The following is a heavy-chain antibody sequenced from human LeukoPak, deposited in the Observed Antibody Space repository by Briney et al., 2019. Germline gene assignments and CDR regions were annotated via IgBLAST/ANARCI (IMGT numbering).Heavy chain of an antibody. D-gene: IGHD3-3*01. CDR2: ISAYNGNT. J-gene: IGHJ6*03. Sequence: GSSVKVSCKASGYTFTSYGISWVRQAPGQGLERMGWISAYNGNTNYAQKLQGRVTMTTDTSTSTAYMELRSLRSDDTAVYYCARDGPTIFGVVRYYIDVWGKGTTVTVSS. V-gene: IGHV1-18*01. CDR3: ARDGPTIFGVVRYYIDV. CDR1: GYTFTSYG.